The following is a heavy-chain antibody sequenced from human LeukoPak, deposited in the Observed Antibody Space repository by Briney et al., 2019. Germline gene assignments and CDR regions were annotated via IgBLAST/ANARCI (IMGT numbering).Heavy chain of an antibody. CDR1: GFTFSSYS. CDR2: ISSSSSYI. V-gene: IGHV3-21*01. D-gene: IGHD4-23*01. J-gene: IGHJ4*02. CDR3: ARDLRGAVVRFDY. Sequence: PGGSLRLSCAASGFTFSSYSMNWVRQAPGKGLEWVSSISSSSSYIYYADSVKGRFTISRDNAKNSLYLQMNSLRAEDTAVYYCARDLRGAVVRFDYWGQGTLVTVSS.